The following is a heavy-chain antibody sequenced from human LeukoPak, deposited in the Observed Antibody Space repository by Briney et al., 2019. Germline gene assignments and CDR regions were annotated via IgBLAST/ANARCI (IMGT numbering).Heavy chain of an antibody. V-gene: IGHV1-69*05. Sequence: VASVKVSCKASGGTFSSYAISWVRQAPRQGLEWVGGIIPIFGTANYAQKFQGRVTITTDESTSTAYMELSSLRSEDTAVYYCASPSCDSTSCYWWFDPWGQGTLVTVSS. J-gene: IGHJ5*02. D-gene: IGHD2-2*01. CDR3: ASPSCDSTSCYWWFDP. CDR2: IIPIFGTA. CDR1: GGTFSSYA.